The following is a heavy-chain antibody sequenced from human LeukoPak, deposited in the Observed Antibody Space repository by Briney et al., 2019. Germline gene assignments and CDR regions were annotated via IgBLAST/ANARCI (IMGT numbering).Heavy chain of an antibody. CDR2: ISGGGGST. Sequence: GGSLRLSCVASGFTFSSYAMSWVRQAPGKGLEWVSGISGGGGSTYYADSVKGRFTISRDNSKNTLFLQMNSLRAEDTAVYYCAKETYSSGWYPYFDYWGQGTLVTVSS. V-gene: IGHV3-23*01. J-gene: IGHJ4*02. CDR1: GFTFSSYA. D-gene: IGHD6-19*01. CDR3: AKETYSSGWYPYFDY.